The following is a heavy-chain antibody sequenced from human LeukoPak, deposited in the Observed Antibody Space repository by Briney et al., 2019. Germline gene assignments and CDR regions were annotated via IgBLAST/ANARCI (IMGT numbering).Heavy chain of an antibody. J-gene: IGHJ6*03. CDR1: GGSISSGSYY. CDR3: ARRGPRGVRGVIVRSPYYYMDV. Sequence: PSETLSLTCTVSGGSISSGSYYWSWIRQPAGTGLEWIGRIYTSGSTNYNPSLKSRVTISVDTSKNQFSLKLSSVTAADTAVYYCARRGPRGVRGVIVRSPYYYMDVWGKGTTVTISS. CDR2: IYTSGST. D-gene: IGHD3-10*01. V-gene: IGHV4-61*02.